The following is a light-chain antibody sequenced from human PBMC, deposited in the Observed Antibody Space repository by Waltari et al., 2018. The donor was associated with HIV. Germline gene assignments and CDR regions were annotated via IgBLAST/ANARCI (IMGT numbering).Light chain of an antibody. Sequence: DIQMTQSPSSLSASVGDSVTITCWASQDIRNSLAWYQQSPGKAPNLLLYAVSRLEDGVPSRFSGSGSGTHYTLTISSLQPEDFASYYCQQYSSPPLTFGGGTKVESK. CDR3: QQYSSPPLT. CDR2: AVS. CDR1: QDIRNS. V-gene: IGKV1-NL1*01. J-gene: IGKJ4*01.